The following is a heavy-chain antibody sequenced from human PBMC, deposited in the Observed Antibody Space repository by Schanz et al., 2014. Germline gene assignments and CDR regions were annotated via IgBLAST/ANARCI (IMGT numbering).Heavy chain of an antibody. CDR3: ARAYSGYDLGFYYYGLDV. CDR2: IYYSYTGTT. CDR1: GGSISSGGYS. V-gene: IGHV4-30-4*07. Sequence: QVQLQESGPGLVKPSQTLSLTCAVSGGSISSGGYSWSWIRQPPGKGLEWIGYIYYSYTGTTYYNPSLKSRVTMSVNTSKNQFSLRLTSVTAADTAVYYCARAYSGYDLGFYYYGLDVWGQGTTVTVSS. D-gene: IGHD5-12*01. J-gene: IGHJ6*02.